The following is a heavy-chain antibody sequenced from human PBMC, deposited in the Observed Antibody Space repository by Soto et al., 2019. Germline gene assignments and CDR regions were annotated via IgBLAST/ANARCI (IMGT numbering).Heavy chain of an antibody. V-gene: IGHV6-1*01. CDR1: GDSVSSSSAA. CDR3: ARASTDITFGGVIPSFDY. Sequence: SQTLSLTCAISGDSVSSSSAAWNWIRQSPSRGLEWLGRTYYRSKWYNDYAVSVKSRITINPDTSKNQFSLQLNSVTPEDTAVYYCARASTDITFGGVIPSFDYWGQGTLVTVSS. CDR2: TYYRSKWYN. J-gene: IGHJ4*02. D-gene: IGHD3-16*02.